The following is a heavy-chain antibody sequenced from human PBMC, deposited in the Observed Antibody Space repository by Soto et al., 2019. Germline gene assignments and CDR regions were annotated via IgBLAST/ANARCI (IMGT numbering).Heavy chain of an antibody. Sequence: SETLSLTCTVSGGSISSYYWSWIRQPPGKGLEWIGYIYYSGSTNYNPSLKSRVTISVDTSKNQFSLKLSSVTAADTAVYYCARGRYCSGGSCYSVYYYYYMDVWGKGTTVTVSS. J-gene: IGHJ6*03. CDR2: IYYSGST. CDR3: ARGRYCSGGSCYSVYYYYYMDV. CDR1: GGSISSYY. V-gene: IGHV4-59*01. D-gene: IGHD2-15*01.